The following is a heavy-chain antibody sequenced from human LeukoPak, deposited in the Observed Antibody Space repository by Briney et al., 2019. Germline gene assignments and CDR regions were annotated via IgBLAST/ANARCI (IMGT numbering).Heavy chain of an antibody. D-gene: IGHD5-18*01. Sequence: ASVKVSCKASVYTFTSYYMHWVRQAPGQGLDWMGIINPSGGSTSYAQKFQGRVTMTRDTSTSTVYMELSSLRSEDTAVYYCARDRYSYRAYDYWGQGTLFTVSS. J-gene: IGHJ4*02. CDR2: INPSGGST. V-gene: IGHV1-46*01. CDR1: VYTFTSYY. CDR3: ARDRYSYRAYDY.